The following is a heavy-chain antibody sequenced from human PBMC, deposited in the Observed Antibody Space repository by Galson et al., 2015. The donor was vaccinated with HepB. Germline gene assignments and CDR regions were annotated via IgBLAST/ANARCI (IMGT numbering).Heavy chain of an antibody. CDR3: ARTTVTGTTSDYYGMDV. V-gene: IGHV3-11*01. CDR2: ISSSGSTI. Sequence: SLRLSCAASGFTFSDYYMSWIRQAPGKGLEWVSYISSSGSTIYYADSVKGRFTISRDNAKNSLYLQMNSLRAEDTAVYYCARTTVTGTTSDYYGMDVWGQGTTVTVSS. CDR1: GFTFSDYY. J-gene: IGHJ6*02. D-gene: IGHD1-20*01.